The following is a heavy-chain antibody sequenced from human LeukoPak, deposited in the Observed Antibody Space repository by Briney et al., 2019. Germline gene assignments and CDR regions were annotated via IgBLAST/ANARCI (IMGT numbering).Heavy chain of an antibody. J-gene: IGHJ4*02. V-gene: IGHV3-21*01. Sequence: GGSLRLSCAASGFTFGSYSMNWVRQAPGKGLEWVSSISSSSSYIYYADSVKGRFTISRDNAKNSLYLQMNSLRAEDTAVYYCARDGEPYYDFWSGYSHTLHDHWGQGTLVTVSS. CDR1: GFTFGSYS. D-gene: IGHD3-3*01. CDR2: ISSSSSYI. CDR3: ARDGEPYYDFWSGYSHTLHDH.